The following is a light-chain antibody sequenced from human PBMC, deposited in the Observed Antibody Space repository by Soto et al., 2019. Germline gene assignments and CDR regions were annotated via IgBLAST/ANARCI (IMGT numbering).Light chain of an antibody. CDR3: GARTTSHTEV. J-gene: IGLJ1*01. V-gene: IGLV2-14*03. CDR2: HVT. CDR1: SSDIGHYDY. Sequence: QSALTQPASVSGSPGQSITISCTGTSSDIGHYDYVSWYQQHTGKAPKLMIYHVTYRPSGVSNRYSGSKSGNAAALTISGRQADDEADYYCGARTTSHTEVFGSGTKLTV.